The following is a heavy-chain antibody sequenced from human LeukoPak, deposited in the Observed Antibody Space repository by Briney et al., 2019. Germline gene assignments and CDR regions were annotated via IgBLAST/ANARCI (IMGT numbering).Heavy chain of an antibody. CDR3: ARGDCSSTSCPTDY. J-gene: IGHJ4*02. CDR2: ISSSSSYI. Sequence: GGSLRLSCAASGFTFSSYAMSWVRQAPGKGLEWVSSISSSSSYIYYADSVKGRFTISRDNAKNSLYLQMNSLRAEDTAVYYCARGDCSSTSCPTDYWGQGTLVTVSS. CDR1: GFTFSSYA. D-gene: IGHD2-2*01. V-gene: IGHV3-21*01.